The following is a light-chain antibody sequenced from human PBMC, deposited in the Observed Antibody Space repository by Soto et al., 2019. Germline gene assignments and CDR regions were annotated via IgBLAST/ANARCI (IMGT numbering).Light chain of an antibody. CDR1: QSISSW. V-gene: IGKV1-5*01. CDR3: QQYNSYSS. Sequence: DIQMTQSPYTLSASVGERVTITFRASQSISSWLAWYQQKPGKAPKLLIYDASSLESGVPSRFSGSGSGTEFTLTISSLQPDDFATYYCQQYNSYSSFGQGTKVDI. CDR2: DAS. J-gene: IGKJ1*01.